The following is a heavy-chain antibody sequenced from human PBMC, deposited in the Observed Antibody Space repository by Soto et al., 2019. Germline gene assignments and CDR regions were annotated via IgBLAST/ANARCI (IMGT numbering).Heavy chain of an antibody. D-gene: IGHD3-3*01. V-gene: IGHV3-13*01. CDR1: GFTFSSYD. CDR3: ARTQYDFWSGYYHDY. Sequence: PGGSLRLSCAASGFTFSSYDMHWVRQATGKGLEWVSAIDTAGDTYYPGSVKGRFTVSRENAENSLYLQMNSLRAADTAVYYCARTQYDFWSGYYHDYWGQGTLVTVSS. CDR2: IDTAGDT. J-gene: IGHJ4*02.